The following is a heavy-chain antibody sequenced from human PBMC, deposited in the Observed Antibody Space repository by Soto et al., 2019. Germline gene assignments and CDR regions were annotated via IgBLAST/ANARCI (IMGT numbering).Heavy chain of an antibody. J-gene: IGHJ5*01. D-gene: IGHD1-1*01. CDR2: ISGGGTYI. CDR1: GFTFSSYN. CDR3: ARERWMGNAGFDS. Sequence: GGSLRLSGAACGFTFSSYNMSWVRQAPGKGLEWVACISGGGTYIYYADSLKGRFAISRDNAKNSLYLQMDSLSGDDTAVYFCARERWMGNAGFDSLGHGALLTVSS. V-gene: IGHV3-21*01.